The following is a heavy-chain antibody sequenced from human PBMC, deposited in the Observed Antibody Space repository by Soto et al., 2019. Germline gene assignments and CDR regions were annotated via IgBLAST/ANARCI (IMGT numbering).Heavy chain of an antibody. CDR1: GYSFTSYG. V-gene: IGHV1-8*01. J-gene: IGHJ5*02. CDR2: MNPNSGNT. D-gene: IGHD6-13*01. Sequence: ASVNVSCKASGYSFTSYGINWVRQATGQGLEWMGWMNPNSGNTGYAQKFQGRVTMTRNTSISTAYMELSSLRSEDTAVYYCAREQQVRGLDPWGQGTLVTVSS. CDR3: AREQQVRGLDP.